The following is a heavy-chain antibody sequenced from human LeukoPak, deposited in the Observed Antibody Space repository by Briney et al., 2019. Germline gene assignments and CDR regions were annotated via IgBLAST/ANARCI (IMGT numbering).Heavy chain of an antibody. CDR1: GGTFSSYA. CDR3: ARAGVVDTAMVGFDY. D-gene: IGHD5-18*01. CDR2: IIPILGIA. J-gene: IGHJ4*02. V-gene: IGHV1-69*04. Sequence: ASVKVSCKASGGTFSSYAISWVRQAPGQGLEWMGRIIPILGIANYAQKFQGRVTITADKSTSTAYMELSSLRSEDTAVYYCARAGVVDTAMVGFDYWGQGTLVTVSS.